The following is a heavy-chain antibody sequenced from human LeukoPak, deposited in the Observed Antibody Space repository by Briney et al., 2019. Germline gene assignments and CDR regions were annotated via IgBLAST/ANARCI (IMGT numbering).Heavy chain of an antibody. CDR1: GFTFSSYA. CDR2: ISESGGST. V-gene: IGHV3-23*01. CDR3: ASEYNSGTYIDS. D-gene: IGHD1-26*01. J-gene: IGHJ4*02. Sequence: GGSLRLSCAASGFTFSSYAMSWVRQAPGKGLEWVSGISESGGSTYYADSVRGRFTISRDNSKNTLYLQLSRLRAEDTAVYYCASEYNSGTYIDSWGQGTLVTVSS.